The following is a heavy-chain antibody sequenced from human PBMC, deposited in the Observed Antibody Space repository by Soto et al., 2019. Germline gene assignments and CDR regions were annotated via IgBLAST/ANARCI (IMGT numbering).Heavy chain of an antibody. CDR3: ATSRDGYNFDYFDY. CDR1: GGSISSYY. J-gene: IGHJ4*02. V-gene: IGHV4-59*01. D-gene: IGHD5-12*01. Sequence: SETLSLTCTVSGGSISSYYWSWIRQPPGKGLEWIGYIYYSGSTNYNPSLKSRVTISVDTSKNQFSLKLSSVTAADTAVYYCATSRDGYNFDYFDYWGQGTLVTVSS. CDR2: IYYSGST.